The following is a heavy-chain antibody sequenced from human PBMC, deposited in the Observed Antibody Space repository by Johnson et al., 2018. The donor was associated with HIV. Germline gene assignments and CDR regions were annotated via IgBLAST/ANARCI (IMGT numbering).Heavy chain of an antibody. D-gene: IGHD5-18*01. V-gene: IGHV3-30*09. CDR2: ISNDGGNK. J-gene: IGHJ3*02. CDR1: GFTFSSYA. Sequence: QVQLVESGGGVVQPGRSLRLSCAASGFTFSSYAIHWVRQAPGKGLEWVAVISNDGGNKNYADSVRGRFAISRDNSKNTLYLQMNSLRGEDTAVYYCGRPRIQLWSLEAFDIWGQGTMVTVSS. CDR3: GRPRIQLWSLEAFDI.